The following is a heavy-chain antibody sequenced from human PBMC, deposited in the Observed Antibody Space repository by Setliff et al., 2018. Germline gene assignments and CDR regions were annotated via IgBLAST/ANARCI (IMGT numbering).Heavy chain of an antibody. CDR1: GFIFSNYA. CDR2: MSGSGRYT. D-gene: IGHD4-17*01. Sequence: GGSLRLSCAASGFIFSNYAMSWVRQAPGKGLEWVCGMSGSGRYTHHADSVKGRFTISRDNSKNTLFLQMNILIFDDTAVYYCSKHPTALTTAGGDYWGQGTLFTVS. J-gene: IGHJ4*02. CDR3: SKHPTALTTAGGDY. V-gene: IGHV3-23*01.